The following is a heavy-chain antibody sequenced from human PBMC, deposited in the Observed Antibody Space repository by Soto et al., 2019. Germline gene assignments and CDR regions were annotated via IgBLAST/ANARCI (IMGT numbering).Heavy chain of an antibody. V-gene: IGHV4-59*01. D-gene: IGHD7-27*01. CDR1: GDSMSSYY. J-gene: IGHJ4*02. CDR3: ARITRSPNSGYFDY. Sequence: PSETLSLTCTVSGDSMSSYYWSWFRQPPGKGLEWVGYIYYTGSTNYNPSLKSRVTVSVDTSKNQFSLILNSMTAADTAIYYCARITRSPNSGYFDYWGQGALVTVSS. CDR2: IYYTGST.